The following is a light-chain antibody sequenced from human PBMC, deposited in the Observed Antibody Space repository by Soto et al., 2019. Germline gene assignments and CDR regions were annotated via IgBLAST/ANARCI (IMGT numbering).Light chain of an antibody. CDR3: QQFTTYPLI. CDR1: RGIGNS. Sequence: AIQLTQSPSSLSATVGDTVTITCRASRGIGNSVAWYQQKPGSPPRLLISDVSTLETGVPSRFSGSESGTSFTLTISSLQPEDFGTYYCQQFTTYPLIFGGGTKLEI. CDR2: DVS. J-gene: IGKJ4*01. V-gene: IGKV1-13*02.